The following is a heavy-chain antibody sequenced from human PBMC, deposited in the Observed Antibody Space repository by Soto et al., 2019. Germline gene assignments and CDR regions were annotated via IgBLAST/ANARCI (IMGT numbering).Heavy chain of an antibody. J-gene: IGHJ2*01. CDR1: GGSISSYY. CDR3: ARFNWYFDL. V-gene: IGHV4-59*08. CDR2: IYYSGST. Sequence: QVQLQESGPGLVKLSETLCLTCTVSGGSISSYYRSWIRQPPGKGLEWIGYIYYSGSTNYNPSLKSRVTISVDTSKNQFSLKLSSVTAADTAVYYCARFNWYFDLWGRGTLVTVSS.